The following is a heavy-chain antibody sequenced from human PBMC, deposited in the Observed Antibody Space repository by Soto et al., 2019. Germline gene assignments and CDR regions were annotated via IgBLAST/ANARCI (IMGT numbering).Heavy chain of an antibody. J-gene: IGHJ5*02. CDR2: IYYSGST. CDR1: GASISSYY. D-gene: IGHD3-9*01. CDR3: ARGYYDILTGSYLDP. Sequence: PSETLSLTCTVSGASISSYYWSWIRLPPGKGLEWIGHIYYSGSTKYNPSLKTRVTISVDTSKNQFSLKLSSVTAADTAVYYCARGYYDILTGSYLDPWGQGTLVTVSS. V-gene: IGHV4-59*01.